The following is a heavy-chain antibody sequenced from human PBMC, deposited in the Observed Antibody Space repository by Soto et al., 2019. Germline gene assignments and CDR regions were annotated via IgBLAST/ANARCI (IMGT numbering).Heavy chain of an antibody. V-gene: IGHV1-3*01. CDR1: GYTFTSYA. Sequence: ASVKVSCKASGYTFTSYAMHWVRQAPGQRLEWMGWINAGNGNTKYSQKFQGRVTITRDTSASTAYMELSSLRSEDTAVYYCVREASSSWYGTNWFDPWGQGTLVTVAS. CDR2: INAGNGNT. CDR3: VREASSSWYGTNWFDP. J-gene: IGHJ5*02. D-gene: IGHD6-13*01.